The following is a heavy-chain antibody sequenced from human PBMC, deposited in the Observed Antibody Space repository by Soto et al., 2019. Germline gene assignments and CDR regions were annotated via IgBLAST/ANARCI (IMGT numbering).Heavy chain of an antibody. CDR1: GFTFSDYY. D-gene: IGHD2-2*02. CDR3: ARFYCSGATCYNNFDC. J-gene: IGHJ4*02. V-gene: IGHV3-11*06. CDR2: ISTSSTYT. Sequence: GGSLRLSCVASGFTFSDYYMAWIRQAPGKGLEWVSDISTSSTYTNYADSVKGRFTISRDNAKNSLFLQMNSLRAEDTAVYYCARFYCSGATCYNNFDCWGQGTLVTVSS.